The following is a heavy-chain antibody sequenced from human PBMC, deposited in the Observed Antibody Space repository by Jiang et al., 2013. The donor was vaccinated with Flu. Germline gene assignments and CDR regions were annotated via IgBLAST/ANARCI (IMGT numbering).Heavy chain of an antibody. Sequence: CAASGFTFSSYGMHWVRQAPGRGLEWVAFIRYDGSNKYYGDSVKGRFTISRDNSKNTLYLQMNSLRPEDTAIYYCAQDPGVGSCWSPWYFDLWGRGTLVTVSS. D-gene: IGHD6-19*01. CDR2: IRYDGSNK. J-gene: IGHJ2*01. CDR1: GFTFSSYG. CDR3: AQDPGVGSCWSPWYFDL. V-gene: IGHV3-30*02.